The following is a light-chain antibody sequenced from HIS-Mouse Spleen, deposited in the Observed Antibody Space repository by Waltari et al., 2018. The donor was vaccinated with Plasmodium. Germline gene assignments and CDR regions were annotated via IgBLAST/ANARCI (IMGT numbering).Light chain of an antibody. CDR1: SSDVGSYNL. CDR2: EGR. CDR3: CSYAGSSTYV. Sequence: QSALTQPASVSGSPGQSITISCPGTSSDVGSYNLVSWYQQHPGKAPKLMIYEGRKRPSGVSNRFSGSKSVNTASLTISGLQAEDEADYYCCSYAGSSTYVFGTGTKVTVL. J-gene: IGLJ1*01. V-gene: IGLV2-23*01.